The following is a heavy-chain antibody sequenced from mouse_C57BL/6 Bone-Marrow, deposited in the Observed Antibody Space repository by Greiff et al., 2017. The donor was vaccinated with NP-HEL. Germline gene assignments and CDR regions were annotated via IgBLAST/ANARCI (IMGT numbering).Heavy chain of an antibody. CDR1: GFTFSDAW. CDR2: IRNKANNHAT. J-gene: IGHJ4*01. Sequence: EVKLMESGGGLVQPGGSMKLSCAASGFTFSDAWMDWVRQSPEKGLEWVAEIRNKANNHATYYAESVKGRFTISRDDSKSSVYLQMNSLRAEDTGIYYCTRRRYYGSSYEDYAMDYWGQGTSVTVSS. V-gene: IGHV6-6*01. CDR3: TRRRYYGSSYEDYAMDY. D-gene: IGHD1-1*01.